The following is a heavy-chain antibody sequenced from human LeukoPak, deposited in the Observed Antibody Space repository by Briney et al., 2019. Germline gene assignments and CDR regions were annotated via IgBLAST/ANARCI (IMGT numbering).Heavy chain of an antibody. Sequence: SETLSLTCTVSGGSISSSSYYWGWIRQPPGKGLEWIGEINHSGSTNYNPSLKSRVTISVDTSKNQFSLKLSSVTAADTAVYYCARSSPFWSGYYTSYYYGMDVWGQGTTVTVSS. CDR1: GGSISSSSYY. J-gene: IGHJ6*02. CDR2: INHSGST. CDR3: ARSSPFWSGYYTSYYYGMDV. V-gene: IGHV4-39*07. D-gene: IGHD3-3*01.